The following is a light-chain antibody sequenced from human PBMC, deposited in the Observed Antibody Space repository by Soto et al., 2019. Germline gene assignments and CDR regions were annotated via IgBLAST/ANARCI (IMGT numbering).Light chain of an antibody. CDR3: TSYTITSPYV. J-gene: IGLJ1*01. Sequence: QSALTQPASMSGSPGQSITISCTGTSSDIGRYNFVSWYQHHPGKAPKLIIYEATKRPSGVSYRFSGSKSGNTASPTISGLQAEDEADYYCTSYTITSPYVFGAGTKVTVL. CDR2: EAT. V-gene: IGLV2-14*01. CDR1: SSDIGRYNF.